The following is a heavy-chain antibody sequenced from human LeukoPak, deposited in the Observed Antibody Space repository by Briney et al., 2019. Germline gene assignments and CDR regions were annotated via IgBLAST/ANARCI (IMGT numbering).Heavy chain of an antibody. CDR2: IYYSGST. V-gene: IGHV4-59*01. Sequence: SETLSLTCTVSGGSLSSYYWSWIRQPPGKGVEWMGYIYYSGSTNYNPSLTSRGTISVDTSKNQFSLKLSSVTAADTAVYYCAGGSGSYYNDPFGYWGQGTLVTVSS. CDR3: AGGSGSYYNDPFGY. CDR1: GGSLSSYY. D-gene: IGHD3-10*01. J-gene: IGHJ4*02.